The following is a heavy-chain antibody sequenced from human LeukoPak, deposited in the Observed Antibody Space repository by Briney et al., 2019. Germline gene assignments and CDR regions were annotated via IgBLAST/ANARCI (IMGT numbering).Heavy chain of an antibody. Sequence: GGSLRLSCAASGFTFSGCWMSWVRQAPGKGLEWVANIKQDGSETYYVDSVKGRFTISRDNGKNSVYLQMNSLRAEDTAVYYCARDGRTWATGSYWGQGTLVTVSS. CDR3: ARDGRTWATGSY. D-gene: IGHD1-14*01. CDR1: GFTFSGCW. CDR2: IKQDGSET. V-gene: IGHV3-7*01. J-gene: IGHJ4*02.